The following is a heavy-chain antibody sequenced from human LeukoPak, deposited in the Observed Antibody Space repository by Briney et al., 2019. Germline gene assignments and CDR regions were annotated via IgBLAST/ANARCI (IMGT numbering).Heavy chain of an antibody. D-gene: IGHD6-19*01. Sequence: GGSLRLSCAASGFAFTAYGMNWVRQAPGKGLEWLSYIGPGPSRTYYADSVKGRFTISRDNTKNSLYLQMNSLRAEDTAVYYCARGSRSSGWHYFDYWGQGTLVTVSS. CDR3: ARGSRSSGWHYFDY. V-gene: IGHV3-48*04. J-gene: IGHJ4*02. CDR1: GFAFTAYG. CDR2: IGPGPSRT.